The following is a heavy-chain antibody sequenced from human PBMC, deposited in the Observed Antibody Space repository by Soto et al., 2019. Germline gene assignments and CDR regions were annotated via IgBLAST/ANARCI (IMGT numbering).Heavy chain of an antibody. D-gene: IGHD3-10*01. J-gene: IGHJ6*02. V-gene: IGHV5-51*01. CDR3: ARQGSSGYYYYGMDV. Sequence: GESLKISCKGSGYRFASYWIAWVRQVPGRGLEWMGIIYPGDSDTKYSPSFQGLVTMSVDKSTSTAYLQWNSLKAADTAVYYCARQGSSGYYYYGMDVWGQGTTVTVSS. CDR1: GYRFASYW. CDR2: IYPGDSDT.